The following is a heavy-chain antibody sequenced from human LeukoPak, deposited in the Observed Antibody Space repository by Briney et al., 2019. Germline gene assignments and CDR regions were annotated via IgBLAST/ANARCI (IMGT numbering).Heavy chain of an antibody. CDR2: TYYRSKWYN. Sequence: SQTLSLTCAISGDSVSSNSASWNWIRQSPSRGLEWLGRTYYRSKWYNDYAVSVKIRITINPNTSKTPFSLHLNSVTPEDTAVYYCARVNTELYYYDSSGYYYFDYWGQGTLVTVSS. J-gene: IGHJ4*02. V-gene: IGHV6-1*01. CDR3: ARVNTELYYYDSSGYYYFDY. D-gene: IGHD3-22*01. CDR1: GDSVSSNSAS.